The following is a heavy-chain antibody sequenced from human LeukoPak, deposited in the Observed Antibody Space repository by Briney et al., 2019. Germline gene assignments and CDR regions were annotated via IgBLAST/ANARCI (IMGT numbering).Heavy chain of an antibody. D-gene: IGHD4-23*01. J-gene: IGHJ4*02. CDR3: ARDGVADDYGGNSASDY. CDR1: GFTFSSYS. V-gene: IGHV3-21*01. CDR2: ISSSSSYI. Sequence: PGGSLRLSCAASGFTFSSYSMNWVRQAPGKGLEWVSSISSSSSYIYYVDSVKGRFTISRDNAKNSLYLQMNSLRAEDTAVYYCARDGVADDYGGNSASDYWGQGTLVTVS.